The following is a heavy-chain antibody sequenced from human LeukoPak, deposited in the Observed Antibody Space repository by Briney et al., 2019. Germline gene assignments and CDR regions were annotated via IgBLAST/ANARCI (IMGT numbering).Heavy chain of an antibody. CDR2: IYHSGST. CDR3: ARGSGEINY. J-gene: IGHJ4*02. D-gene: IGHD3-16*01. CDR1: GGSISSGGYS. Sequence: SQTLSLTCAVSGGSISSGGYSWSWIRQPPGKGLEWIGYIYHSGSTYYSPSLKSRVTISVDRSKNQFSLKLSSVTAADTAVYYCARGSGEINYWGQGTLVTVSS. V-gene: IGHV4-30-2*01.